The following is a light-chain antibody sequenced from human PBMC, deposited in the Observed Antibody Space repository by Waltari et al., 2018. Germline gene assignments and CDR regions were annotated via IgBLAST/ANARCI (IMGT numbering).Light chain of an antibody. Sequence: SSELSQDPAVSVALGQTVRITCQGDSLRTYYASWSRQKPGQSPVLLIYGKNNRPSGIPDRFSASSSRNTASLTITGGRAEDEADYYCYPRDMSGDVVFGGGTKLTVL. CDR3: YPRDMSGDVV. V-gene: IGLV3-19*01. CDR2: GKN. J-gene: IGLJ2*01. CDR1: SLRTYY.